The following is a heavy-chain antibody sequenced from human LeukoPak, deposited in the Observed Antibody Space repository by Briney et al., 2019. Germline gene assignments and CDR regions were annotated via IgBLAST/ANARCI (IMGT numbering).Heavy chain of an antibody. CDR3: ARDRSITIFGVVTTRDYYYGMDV. Sequence: PGGSLRLSCAASGFTFSSYSMNWVRQAPGKGLEWVSSISSSSSYIYYADSVKGRFTISRDNAKNSLYLQMNSLRAEDTAVCYCARDRSITIFGVVTTRDYYYGMDVWGQGTTVTVSS. V-gene: IGHV3-21*01. D-gene: IGHD3-3*01. CDR2: ISSSSSYI. CDR1: GFTFSSYS. J-gene: IGHJ6*02.